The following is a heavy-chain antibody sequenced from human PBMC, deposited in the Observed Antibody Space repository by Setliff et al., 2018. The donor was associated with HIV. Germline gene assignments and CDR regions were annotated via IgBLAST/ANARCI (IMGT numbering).Heavy chain of an antibody. CDR3: ARAPYASGSFGWFDP. V-gene: IGHV4-31*01. J-gene: IGHJ5*02. CDR2: IHYTGTT. D-gene: IGHD3-10*01. Sequence: KASETLSLTCTVSGGSINSSSYYWNWFRQYPGKGLEWIGYIHYTGTTNQNPSLSSLITISLDTSKNQFSLKLTSVTAADTAVYYCARAPYASGSFGWFDPWCQGTLVNVSS. CDR1: GGSINSSSYY.